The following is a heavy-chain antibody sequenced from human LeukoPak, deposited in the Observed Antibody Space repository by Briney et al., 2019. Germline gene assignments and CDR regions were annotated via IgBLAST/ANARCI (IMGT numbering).Heavy chain of an antibody. CDR1: GFTFSDYG. D-gene: IGHD2-21*01. CDR3: ARDYSKHPDY. V-gene: IGHV3-74*01. CDR2: VGKDGSYT. Sequence: GGSLRLSCAASGFTFSDYGMHWVRQDPGKGLVWGSIVGKDGSYTNYADSVKGRFTTSRDNAKNTLYLQMNSLRAGDTAVYYCARDYSKHPDYWGQGTPVTVSS. J-gene: IGHJ4*02.